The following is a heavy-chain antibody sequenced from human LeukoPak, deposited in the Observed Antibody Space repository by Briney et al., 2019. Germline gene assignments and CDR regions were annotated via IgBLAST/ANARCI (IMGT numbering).Heavy chain of an antibody. D-gene: IGHD3-3*01. V-gene: IGHV4-34*01. J-gene: IGHJ5*02. CDR3: ARGTSVFGVVKNNWFDP. Sequence: SETLSLTCAVYGGSFSGYYWSWIRQPPGKGLEWIGEISHSGSTNYNPSLKSRVTISVDTSKNQFSLKLSSVTAADTAVYYCARGTSVFGVVKNNWFDPWGQGTLVTVSS. CDR2: ISHSGST. CDR1: GGSFSGYY.